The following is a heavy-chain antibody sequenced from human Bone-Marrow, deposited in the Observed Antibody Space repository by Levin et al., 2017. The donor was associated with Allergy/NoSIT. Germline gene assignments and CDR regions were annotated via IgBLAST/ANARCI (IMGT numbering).Heavy chain of an antibody. V-gene: IGHV5-10-1*01. CDR1: GYSFTSYW. J-gene: IGHJ2*01. D-gene: IGHD4-17*01. CDR3: ARPGTSTVTPEVHNWYFDL. Sequence: GESLKISCKGSGYSFTSYWISWVRQMPGKGLEWMGRIDPSDSYTNYSPSFQGHVTISADKSISTAYLQWSSLKASDTAMYYCARPGTSTVTPEVHNWYFDLWGRGTLVTVSS. CDR2: IDPSDSYT.